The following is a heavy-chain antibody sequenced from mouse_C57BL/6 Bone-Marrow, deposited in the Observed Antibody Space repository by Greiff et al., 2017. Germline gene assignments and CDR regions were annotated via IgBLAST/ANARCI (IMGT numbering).Heavy chain of an antibody. Sequence: VQLKQPGAELVKPGASVKLSCKASGYTFTSYWMHWVKQRPGQGLEWIGMIHPNSGSTNYNEKVKSKATLTVDKASSTAYMQLSSLPSEDSAVYYCASGGYGYYAWFAYWGQGTLVTVSA. CDR1: GYTFTSYW. D-gene: IGHD2-3*01. J-gene: IGHJ3*01. V-gene: IGHV1-64*01. CDR3: ASGGYGYYAWFAY. CDR2: IHPNSGST.